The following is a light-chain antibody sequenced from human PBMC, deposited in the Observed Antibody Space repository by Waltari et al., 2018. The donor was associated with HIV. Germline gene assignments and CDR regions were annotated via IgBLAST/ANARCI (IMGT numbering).Light chain of an antibody. CDR1: TLPKKY. Sequence: SYELTQPPSVSVSPGQTARITCSGDTLPKKYAHWYQQKSGQAPVLVIYEDIKRPSGIPERFSGSSSGTVAILTISGAQVEDEAYYYCYSTESSGTHRVFGGGTKLTVL. CDR3: YSTESSGTHRV. J-gene: IGLJ3*02. V-gene: IGLV3-10*01. CDR2: EDI.